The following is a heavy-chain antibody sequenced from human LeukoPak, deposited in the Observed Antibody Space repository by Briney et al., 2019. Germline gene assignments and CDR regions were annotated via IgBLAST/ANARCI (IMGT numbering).Heavy chain of an antibody. Sequence: SETLSLTCTVSGGSISSYYWIWIRQPPGKGLEWIGYINYSGSTDYNPSLKSRVSISVDTSKNQFSLKLSSVTAADTAVYYCAAYCSSTSCYPFDYWGQGTLVTVSS. CDR2: INYSGST. V-gene: IGHV4-59*08. J-gene: IGHJ4*02. CDR3: AAYCSSTSCYPFDY. D-gene: IGHD2-2*01. CDR1: GGSISSYY.